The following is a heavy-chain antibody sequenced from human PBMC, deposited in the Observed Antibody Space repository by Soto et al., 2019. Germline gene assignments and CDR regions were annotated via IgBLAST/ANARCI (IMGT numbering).Heavy chain of an antibody. J-gene: IGHJ6*02. CDR1: GYTFTSYD. D-gene: IGHD3-9*01. Sequence: GASVKGSCKASGYTFTSYDINWVRQATGQVLEWMGWMNPNSGNTGYAQKFQGRVTMTRNTSISTAYMELSSLRSEDTAVYYCARGELRYFDWLPDYYYYYGMDVWGQGTTVTV. V-gene: IGHV1-8*01. CDR2: MNPNSGNT. CDR3: ARGELRYFDWLPDYYYYYGMDV.